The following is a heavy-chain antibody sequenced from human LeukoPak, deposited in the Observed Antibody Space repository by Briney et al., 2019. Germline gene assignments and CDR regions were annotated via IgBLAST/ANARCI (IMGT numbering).Heavy chain of an antibody. D-gene: IGHD3-22*01. CDR2: MYYSGST. CDR1: GGSISSGDYY. CDR3: ARPYYYDSRIDP. J-gene: IGHJ5*02. V-gene: IGHV4-30-4*01. Sequence: SETLSLTCTVSGGSISSGDYYWSWIRQPPGQGLEWIAYMYYSGSTYHNPSLKSRVTMSADTSKNQLSLKLSSVTAADTAVYYCARPYYYDSRIDPWGQGILVTVSS.